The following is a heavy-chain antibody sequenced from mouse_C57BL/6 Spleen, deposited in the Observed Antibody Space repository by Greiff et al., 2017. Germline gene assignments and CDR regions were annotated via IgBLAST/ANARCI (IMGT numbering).Heavy chain of an antibody. D-gene: IGHD2-12*01. CDR3: ARERRDYAMDY. CDR1: GYTFTSYW. CDR2: IYPGSGST. V-gene: IGHV1-55*01. J-gene: IGHJ4*01. Sequence: QVQLQQPGAELVKPGASVKMSCKASGYTFTSYWITWVKQRPGQGLEWIGDIYPGSGSTNYNEKFKSKATLTVDTSSSTAYMQRSSLTSEDSAVYYCARERRDYAMDYWGQGTSVTVSS.